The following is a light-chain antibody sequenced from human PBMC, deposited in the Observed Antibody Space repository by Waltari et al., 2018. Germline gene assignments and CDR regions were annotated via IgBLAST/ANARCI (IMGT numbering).Light chain of an antibody. CDR1: QSISSW. CDR2: KAS. Sequence: DIQMTQSPSTLSASVGARVTITCRASQSISSWLAWYQQKPGQAPKLLIYKASSLESGVPLRFRGRGSGTEFTLTIRSLQPYDFATYYCQQYNSYFFHFGQGTKLEIK. CDR3: QQYNSYFFH. V-gene: IGKV1-5*03. J-gene: IGKJ2*01.